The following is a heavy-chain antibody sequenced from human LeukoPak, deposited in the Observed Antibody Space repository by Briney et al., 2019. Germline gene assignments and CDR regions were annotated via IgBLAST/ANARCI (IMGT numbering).Heavy chain of an antibody. D-gene: IGHD1-1*01. Sequence: PGGSLRLSCAASGFTFSNAWMSWVRQAPGKGLEWVGRIKSKTDGGKTVYAAPVKGRFTISRDDSKNTLDLQMNSLKTEDTAVYYCTPLTTGIDPWGQGALVTVSS. CDR3: TPLTTGIDP. J-gene: IGHJ5*02. CDR1: GFTFSNAW. CDR2: IKSKTDGGKT. V-gene: IGHV3-15*01.